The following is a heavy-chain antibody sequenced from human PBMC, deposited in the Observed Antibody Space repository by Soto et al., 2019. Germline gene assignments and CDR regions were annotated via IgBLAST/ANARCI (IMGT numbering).Heavy chain of an antibody. V-gene: IGHV2-5*01. Sequence: SGPTPLNPTQTLTLASTSSGFSLTTGVEGVGWIRQPPGKALEWLALIYWNDDKRYSPSLKSSLTVTKDTSTNQVVLTMTNMDPVDTATYYCAHSHSSFDVQFDYWGQGTLVTVSS. D-gene: IGHD6-6*01. CDR3: AHSHSSFDVQFDY. CDR1: GFSLTTGVEG. CDR2: IYWNDDK. J-gene: IGHJ4*02.